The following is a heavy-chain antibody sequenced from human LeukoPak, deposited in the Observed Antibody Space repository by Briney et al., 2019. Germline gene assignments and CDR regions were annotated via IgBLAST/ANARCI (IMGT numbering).Heavy chain of an antibody. CDR2: ISGSGGST. J-gene: IGHJ4*02. Sequence: GGSLRLPCAASGFTFSSYAMSWVRQAPGKGLEWVSAISGSGGSTYYADSVKGRFTISRDNSKNTLYLQMNSLGAEDTAVYYCAKGGMVATYYFDYWGQGTLVTVSS. V-gene: IGHV3-23*01. CDR1: GFTFSSYA. D-gene: IGHD5-12*01. CDR3: AKGGMVATYYFDY.